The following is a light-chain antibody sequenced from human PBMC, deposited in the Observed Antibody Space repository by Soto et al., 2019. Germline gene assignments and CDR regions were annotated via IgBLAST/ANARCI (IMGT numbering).Light chain of an antibody. V-gene: IGKV1-5*01. J-gene: IGKJ1*01. CDR1: QSISGW. CDR3: QQYNSYLWT. CDR2: DVS. Sequence: DIQMTQSPSTLSASVGDRVTTTCRASQSISGWLAWYQQKPGKVPKLLIYDVSNLKIGVPSRFSGSGSGTRFSLTISSLQPDDFATYYCQQYNSYLWTFGQGTKVDIK.